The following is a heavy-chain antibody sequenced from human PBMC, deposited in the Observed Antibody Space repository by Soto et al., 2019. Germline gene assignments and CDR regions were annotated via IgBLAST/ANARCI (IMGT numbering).Heavy chain of an antibody. V-gene: IGHV4-34*01. CDR2: INHSGST. Sequence: QVQLQQWGAGLLKPSETLSLTCAVYGGSFSGYYWSWIRQPPGTGLEWIGEINHSGSTNYNPSLKSRVTISVDTSKHQFSLKLSSVTAADTAVYYGARGSRYFDWLKRYDYSVWTSGAKGPRSPSP. D-gene: IGHD3-9*01. J-gene: IGHJ6*02. CDR1: GGSFSGYY. CDR3: ARGSRYFDWLKRYDYSVWTS.